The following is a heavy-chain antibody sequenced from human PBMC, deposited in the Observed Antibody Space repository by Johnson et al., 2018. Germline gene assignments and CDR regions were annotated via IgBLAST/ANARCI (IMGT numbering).Heavy chain of an antibody. CDR2: INHSGST. V-gene: IGHV4-34*01. Sequence: QVQLRQWGAGLLKPSETLSLNCAVYAGSFRGYYWSWIRQPPGKGLAWIGEINHSGSTNYNPSLKSRVTISVDTSKNHLSLKLNSVTAADTAVYYCARGSGYDYYYNYYRMDVWGQGTTVTVSS. CDR3: ARGSGYDYYYNYYRMDV. CDR1: AGSFRGYY. J-gene: IGHJ6*02. D-gene: IGHD5-12*01.